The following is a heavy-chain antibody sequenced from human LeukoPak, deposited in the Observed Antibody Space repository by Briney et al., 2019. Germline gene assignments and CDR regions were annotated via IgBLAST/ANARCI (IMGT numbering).Heavy chain of an antibody. CDR2: MPYNGGA. V-gene: IGHV4-30-4*01. CDR3: AREVNVPAGSDGFDI. Sequence: SETLSLTRTVSGDSITSANYFWSWIRQPPGEDLEWIGYMPYNGGASYNPSLKSRATISLDTSKNEFSLRLSSVTAPDTATYYCAREVNVPAGSDGFDIWGQGTMVTVSP. J-gene: IGHJ3*02. D-gene: IGHD2-2*01. CDR1: GDSITSANYF.